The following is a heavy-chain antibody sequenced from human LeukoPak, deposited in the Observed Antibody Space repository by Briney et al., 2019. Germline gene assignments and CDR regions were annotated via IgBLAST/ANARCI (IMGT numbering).Heavy chain of an antibody. CDR2: IRYDGSNK. D-gene: IGHD6-19*01. CDR3: AKDPRPGYSSGWYNYFDY. J-gene: IGHJ4*02. CDR1: GFTFSSYG. V-gene: IGHV3-30*02. Sequence: GGSLRLSCAASGFTFSSYGMHWVRQAPGKGLEWVAFIRYDGSNKYYADSVKGRFTTSRDNSKNTLYLQMNSLRAEDTAVYYCAKDPRPGYSSGWYNYFDYWGQGTLVTVSS.